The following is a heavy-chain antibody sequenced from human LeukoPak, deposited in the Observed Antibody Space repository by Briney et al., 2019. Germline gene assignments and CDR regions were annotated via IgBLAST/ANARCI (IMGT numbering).Heavy chain of an antibody. CDR1: GFTFSSYE. J-gene: IGHJ4*02. V-gene: IGHV3-48*03. CDR2: ISSSGSTI. Sequence: GGSLRLSCAASGFTFSSYEMNWVRQAPGKGLEWVSYISSSGSTIYYADSVKGRFPISRDNAKNSLYLQMNSLRAEDTAVYYCARNYPRGPVDYWGQGTLVTVSS. CDR3: ARNYPRGPVDY. D-gene: IGHD1-7*01.